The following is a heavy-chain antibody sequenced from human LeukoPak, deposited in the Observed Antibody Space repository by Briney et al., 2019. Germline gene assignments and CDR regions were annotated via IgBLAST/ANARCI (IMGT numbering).Heavy chain of an antibody. CDR3: AKAHTASLSRGYLDY. CDR1: GFTFSSCA. V-gene: IGHV3-23*01. D-gene: IGHD3-16*01. CDR2: ISGSGGST. Sequence: GGSLRLSCAASGFTFSSCAMSWVRQAPGKGLEWVSAISGSGGSTYYADSVKGRFTISRDNSKNTLYLQMNSLRAEDTAVYYCAKAHTASLSRGYLDYWGQGTLVTVSS. J-gene: IGHJ4*02.